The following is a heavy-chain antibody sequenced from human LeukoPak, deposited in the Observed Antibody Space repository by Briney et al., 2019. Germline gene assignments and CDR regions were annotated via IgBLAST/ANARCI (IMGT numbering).Heavy chain of an antibody. CDR2: ISGSGGST. J-gene: IGHJ4*02. V-gene: IGHV3-23*01. CDR3: AKLYSSSLSDY. CDR1: GFTFSSYS. D-gene: IGHD6-13*01. Sequence: GGSLRLSCAASGFTFSSYSMNWVRQAPGKGLEWVSAISGSGGSTYYADSVKGRFTISRDNSKNTLYLQMNSLRAEDTAVYYCAKLYSSSLSDYWGQGTLVTVSS.